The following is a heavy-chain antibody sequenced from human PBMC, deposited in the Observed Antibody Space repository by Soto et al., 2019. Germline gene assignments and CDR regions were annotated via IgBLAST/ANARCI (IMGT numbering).Heavy chain of an antibody. Sequence: EAQLLESGGGLVQPGGSLRLSCAASGFTFSTYPMSWVRQAPGKGLEWVSGISGSGISTYYTDSVKVRFTISRDNSKNTVFLQMNSLRDEDTAVYYCVKPPVITASYYYYDMDVWGQGTTVTVSS. D-gene: IGHD4-4*01. CDR2: ISGSGIST. J-gene: IGHJ6*02. V-gene: IGHV3-23*01. CDR1: GFTFSTYP. CDR3: VKPPVITASYYYYDMDV.